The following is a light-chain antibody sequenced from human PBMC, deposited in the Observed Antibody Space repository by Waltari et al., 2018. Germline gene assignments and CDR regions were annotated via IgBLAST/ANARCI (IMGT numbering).Light chain of an antibody. CDR3: ASWDDSLSVGV. Sequence: QSVLTQPPSASGTPGQRVTISCSGSISNLGTNYVYWYQQFPGTAPKLLIQRNNQRPSGVPDRCSGSKSSTSASLAISGLRSEDEADDYCASWDDSLSVGVFGGGTKLTVL. J-gene: IGLJ3*02. CDR2: RNN. CDR1: ISNLGTNY. V-gene: IGLV1-47*01.